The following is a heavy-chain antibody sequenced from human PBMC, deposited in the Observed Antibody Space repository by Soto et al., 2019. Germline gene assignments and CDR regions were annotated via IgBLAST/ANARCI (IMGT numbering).Heavy chain of an antibody. V-gene: IGHV3-33*01. J-gene: IGHJ4*02. Sequence: QVQLVESGGGVVQPGRSLRLSCAASGFTFSSYGMHWVRQAPGKGLEWVAVIWYDGSNKYYADSVKGRFTISRDNSKNTLYLQMNSLRAEDTAVYYSARDDSLGYHPSYFDYWGQGTLVTVSS. D-gene: IGHD3-9*01. CDR2: IWYDGSNK. CDR1: GFTFSSYG. CDR3: ARDDSLGYHPSYFDY.